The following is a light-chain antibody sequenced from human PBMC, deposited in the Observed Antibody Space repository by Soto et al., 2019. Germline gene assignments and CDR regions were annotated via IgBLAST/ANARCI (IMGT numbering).Light chain of an antibody. Sequence: DIQMTQSPSTLSTYVGARVTITCRASQSVSYWLAWYQQKPGKAPDLLIYDGSTLASGVPPRFSGGGFGTESTLNISSLQPDDSAIYYCQHYNTYTKSFGPGT. V-gene: IGKV1-5*01. CDR2: DGS. J-gene: IGKJ3*01. CDR3: QHYNTYTKS. CDR1: QSVSYW.